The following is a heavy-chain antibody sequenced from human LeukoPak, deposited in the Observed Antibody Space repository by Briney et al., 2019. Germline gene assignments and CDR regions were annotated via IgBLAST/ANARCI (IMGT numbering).Heavy chain of an antibody. CDR3: ARGVRGYSYGSYYYYYYMDV. CDR2: MNPNSGNT. Sequence: GASVKVSCKASGYTFTSYGINWVRQATGQGLEWMGWMNPNSGNTGYAQKFQGRVTMTRNTSISTAYMELSSLRSEDTAVYYCARGVRGYSYGSYYYYYYMDVWGKGTTVTISS. D-gene: IGHD5-18*01. CDR1: GYTFTSYG. V-gene: IGHV1-8*02. J-gene: IGHJ6*03.